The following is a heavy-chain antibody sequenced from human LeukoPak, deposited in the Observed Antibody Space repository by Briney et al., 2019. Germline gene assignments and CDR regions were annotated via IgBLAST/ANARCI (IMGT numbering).Heavy chain of an antibody. J-gene: IGHJ4*02. D-gene: IGHD2-2*01. CDR3: ARGSCSSTSCPAMKFRY. CDR1: GGPISSYY. CDR2: IYYSGST. V-gene: IGHV4-59*08. Sequence: PSETLSLTCTVSGGPISSYYWSWIRQPPGKGLEWIGYIYYSGSTNYNPSLKSRVTISVDTSKNQFSLKLSSVTAADTAVYYCARGSCSSTSCPAMKFRYWGQGTLVTVSS.